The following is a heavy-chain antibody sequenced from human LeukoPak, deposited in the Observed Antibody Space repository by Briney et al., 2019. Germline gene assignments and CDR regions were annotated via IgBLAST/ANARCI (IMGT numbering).Heavy chain of an antibody. CDR2: FSTYNGNT. CDR1: AYTSPNYG. V-gene: IGHV1-18*01. Sequence: ASVTLSFTSSAYTSPNYGITWVRQAPGRGPEWMGWFSTYNGNTQYSQKFQGRVTMTTDTPTKTVYMELSNLRSNDTAVYYCALPAKGAFFYYYMEVWGKGTAVTVS. J-gene: IGHJ6*03. CDR3: ALPAKGAFFYYYMEV. D-gene: IGHD2-2*01.